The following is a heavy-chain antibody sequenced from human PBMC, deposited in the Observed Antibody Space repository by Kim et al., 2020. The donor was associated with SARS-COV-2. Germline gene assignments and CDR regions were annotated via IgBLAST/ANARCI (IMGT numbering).Heavy chain of an antibody. Sequence: TTEYAASVKGRFTISRADSKSIAYLQMNSLKTEDTAVYYCTRNFRTPADYWGQGTLVTVSS. D-gene: IGHD1-7*01. J-gene: IGHJ4*02. CDR3: TRNFRTPADY. V-gene: IGHV3-49*02. CDR2: TT.